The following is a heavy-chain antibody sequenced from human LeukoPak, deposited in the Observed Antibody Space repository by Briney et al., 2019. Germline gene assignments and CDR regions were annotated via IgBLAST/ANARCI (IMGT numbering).Heavy chain of an antibody. CDR3: ARAKAVAHDAFDI. J-gene: IGHJ3*02. V-gene: IGHV3-30-3*01. Sequence: GRCLRLSCAASGFTFSSYAMHWVRQAPGKGLEWVAVISYDGSNKYYADSVKGRFTISRDNSKNTLYLQMNSLRAEDTAVYYCARAKAVAHDAFDIWGQGTMVTVSS. CDR2: ISYDGSNK. CDR1: GFTFSSYA.